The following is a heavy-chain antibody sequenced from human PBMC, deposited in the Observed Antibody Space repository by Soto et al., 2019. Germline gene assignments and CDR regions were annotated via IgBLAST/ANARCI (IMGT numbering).Heavy chain of an antibody. D-gene: IGHD3-9*01. CDR3: ARDKGTIPTYYDILTGPGWFDP. Sequence: ASVKVSRKAAGYTFTGYYMHWVREAPGQGLEWMGWINPNSGGTNYAQKFQGRVTMTRDTSISTAYMELSRLRSDDTAVYYCARDKGTIPTYYDILTGPGWFDPWGQGALVTVSS. V-gene: IGHV1-2*02. CDR1: GYTFTGYY. J-gene: IGHJ5*02. CDR2: INPNSGGT.